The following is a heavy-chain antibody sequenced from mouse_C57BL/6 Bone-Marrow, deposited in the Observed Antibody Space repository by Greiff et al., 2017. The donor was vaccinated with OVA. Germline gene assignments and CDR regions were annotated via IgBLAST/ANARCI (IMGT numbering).Heavy chain of an antibody. J-gene: IGHJ1*03. CDR2: IWRGGST. Sequence: QVQLQQSGPGLVQPSQSLSITCTVSGFSLTSYGVHWVRQSPGKGLEWLGVIWRGGSTDYNAAFMSRLSITKDNSKSQVFFKMNSLQADDTAIYYCAKNGDYRFYWYFDVWGTGTTVTVSS. CDR3: AKNGDYRFYWYFDV. D-gene: IGHD2-12*01. V-gene: IGHV2-5*01. CDR1: GFSLTSYG.